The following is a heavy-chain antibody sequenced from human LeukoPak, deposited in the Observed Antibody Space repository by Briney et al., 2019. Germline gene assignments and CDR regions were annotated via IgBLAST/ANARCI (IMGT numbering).Heavy chain of an antibody. D-gene: IGHD7-27*01. CDR2: INADGSTA. Sequence: GGSLRLSCAASGFTFGNSWVHWVRQAPGKGLVWVSLINADGSTATYADSVKGRFTISRDNAKNTLYLQMNSLRAEDTAVYYCTRGTGDGHWGQGTLVTVSS. J-gene: IGHJ4*02. V-gene: IGHV3-74*01. CDR3: TRGTGDGH. CDR1: GFTFGNSW.